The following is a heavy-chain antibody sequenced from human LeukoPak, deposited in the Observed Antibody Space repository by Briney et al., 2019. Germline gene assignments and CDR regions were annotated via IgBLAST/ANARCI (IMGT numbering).Heavy chain of an antibody. Sequence: GEFLRIFCKGSGFFFTSYWIAWVRQVPGKGLEWVVIIYPDCSDTRYSPSFQGQVTMSADKSISTAYLQWSSLYAKAAVKYYCARSYGSGSYGGAFDIWGQGTMVTVSS. CDR2: IYPDCSDT. V-gene: IGHV5-51*01. D-gene: IGHD3-10*01. J-gene: IGHJ3*02. CDR3: ARSYGSGSYGGAFDI. CDR1: GFFFTSYW.